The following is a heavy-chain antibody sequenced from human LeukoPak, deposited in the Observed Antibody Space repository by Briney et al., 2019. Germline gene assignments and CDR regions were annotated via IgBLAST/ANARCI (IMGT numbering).Heavy chain of an antibody. CDR2: ISGSGGTT. Sequence: GGSLRLSCAASGFTFRSDAMSWVRQAPGKGLEWVSGISGSGGTTYYADSVKGRFTISRDNSKNTLYLQMNSLRAEDTAVYYRAKHHCSSTSCYRVFDFWGQGTLVTVSS. J-gene: IGHJ4*02. V-gene: IGHV3-23*01. CDR1: GFTFRSDA. CDR3: AKHHCSSTSCYRVFDF. D-gene: IGHD2-2*02.